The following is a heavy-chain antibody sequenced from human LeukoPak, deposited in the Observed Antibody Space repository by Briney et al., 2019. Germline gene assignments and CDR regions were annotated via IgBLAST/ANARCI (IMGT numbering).Heavy chain of an antibody. CDR1: RFTFTVSW. D-gene: IGHD5-18*01. Sequence: GGSPRHSSAPPRFTFTVSWLCWVRPVPGIRLEWMSNIKQVGSEKHYVDSVKGRFTISRDNAKNSLYLQMNSLRDADTPPYYCALGYKSGYLFDFWGQGTLVTVSS. CDR3: ALGYKSGYLFDF. CDR2: IKQVGSEK. V-gene: IGHV3-7*02. J-gene: IGHJ4*02.